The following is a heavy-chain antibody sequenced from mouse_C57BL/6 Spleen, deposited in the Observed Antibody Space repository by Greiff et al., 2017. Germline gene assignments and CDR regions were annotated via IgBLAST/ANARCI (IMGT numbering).Heavy chain of an antibody. CDR3: ARSSSGAMDY. J-gene: IGHJ4*01. V-gene: IGHV5-17*01. Sequence: DVQLVESGGGLVKPGGSLKLSCAASGFTFSDYGMHWVRQAPEKGLEWVAYISSGRSTIYYADTVKGRFTISRDNAKNTLFLQMTSLRSEDTAMYYCARSSSGAMDYWGQGTSVTVSS. D-gene: IGHD3-1*01. CDR2: ISSGRSTI. CDR1: GFTFSDYG.